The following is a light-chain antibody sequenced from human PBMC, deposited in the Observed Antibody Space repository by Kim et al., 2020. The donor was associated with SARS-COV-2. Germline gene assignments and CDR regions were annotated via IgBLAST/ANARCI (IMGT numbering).Light chain of an antibody. CDR2: AAS. CDR1: QTISNY. V-gene: IGKV1-39*01. J-gene: IGKJ1*01. CDR3: QQSYSIPPT. Sequence: ASVGASVTITCRASQTISNYLNWYQQKPGKAPKVLIHAASSLQSGVPSRFSGSGSGTQFTLTISSLQPEDFAIYYCQQSYSIPPTFGQGTKVDIK.